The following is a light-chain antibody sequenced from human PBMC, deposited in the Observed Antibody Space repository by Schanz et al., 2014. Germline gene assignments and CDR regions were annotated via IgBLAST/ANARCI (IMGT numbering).Light chain of an antibody. J-gene: IGKJ2*02. CDR1: HSVSSY. CDR2: GAS. CDR3: QQYNNWPRT. Sequence: EIVMTQSPATLSVSPGERATLSCRASHSVSSYLAWYQQKPGQAPRLLIYGASTRATGIPARFSGSGSGTEFTLTISSLQSEDSAVYYCQQYNNWPRTFGQGTKLEIK. V-gene: IGKV3-15*01.